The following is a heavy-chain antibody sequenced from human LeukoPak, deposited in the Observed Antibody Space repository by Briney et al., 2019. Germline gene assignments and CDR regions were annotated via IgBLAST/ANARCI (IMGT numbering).Heavy chain of an antibody. V-gene: IGHV4-39*01. D-gene: IGHD3-10*01. CDR3: ALTPYGSKSYWLDY. CDR1: GDSVSSSSYY. Sequence: SETLSLTCTVSGDSVSSSSYYWGWIRQPPGKGLEWIGSIYYTGSVYYNPPLKSRVTISVDTSKNQFSLKLTSVTAADTAVYYCALTPYGSKSYWLDYWGQGTLVTVSS. J-gene: IGHJ4*02. CDR2: IYYTGSV.